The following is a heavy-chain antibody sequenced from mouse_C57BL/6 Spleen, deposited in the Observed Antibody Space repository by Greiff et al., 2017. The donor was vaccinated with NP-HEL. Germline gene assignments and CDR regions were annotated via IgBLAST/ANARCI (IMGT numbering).Heavy chain of an antibody. D-gene: IGHD1-1*01. CDR1: GYTFTTYP. V-gene: IGHV1-47*01. CDR2: FHPYNDDT. CDR3: ARRGGYYGSSPWFAY. Sequence: VQLQESGAELVKPGASVKMSCKASGYTFTTYPIEWMKQNHGKSLEWIGNFHPYNDDTKYNEKFKGKATLTVEKSSSTVYLELSRLTSDDSAVYYCARRGGYYGSSPWFAYWGQGTLVTVSA. J-gene: IGHJ3*01.